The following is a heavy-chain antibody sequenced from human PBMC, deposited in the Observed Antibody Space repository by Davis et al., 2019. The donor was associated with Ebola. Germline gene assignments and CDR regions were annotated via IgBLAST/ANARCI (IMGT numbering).Heavy chain of an antibody. Sequence: PRGSLTPSCAASGLTFSGSAKHWVRQASGKGLEWVGRIRSKANSYATAYATSVKGRFTISRDDSKNTTYLQMHSLKTEDTAVYYCTRSVAAAGRDGYYYYGMDVWGQGTTVTVSS. CDR2: IRSKANSYAT. D-gene: IGHD6-13*01. V-gene: IGHV3-73*01. CDR1: GLTFSGSA. J-gene: IGHJ6*02. CDR3: TRSVAAAGRDGYYYYGMDV.